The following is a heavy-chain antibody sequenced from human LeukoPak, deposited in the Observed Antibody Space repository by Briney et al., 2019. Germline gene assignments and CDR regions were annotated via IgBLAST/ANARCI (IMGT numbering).Heavy chain of an antibody. CDR3: ARGGGATRIDY. D-gene: IGHD5-12*01. J-gene: IGHJ4*02. CDR1: GDSIRSGTYY. V-gene: IGHV4-61*02. CDR2: IYTSGST. Sequence: SETLSLTCSVSGDSIRSGTYYWSWIRQPAGKGLEWIERIYTSGSTSYNPSLKSRVTISVDTSKNQFSLKLTSVTAADTAVYYCARGGGATRIDYWGQGTLVTVSS.